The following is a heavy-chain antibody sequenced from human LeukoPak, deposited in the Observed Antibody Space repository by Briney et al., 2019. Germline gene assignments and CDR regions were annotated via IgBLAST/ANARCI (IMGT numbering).Heavy chain of an antibody. CDR3: ARADNGWFGDIAFDY. D-gene: IGHD3-10*01. CDR1: GYTFTSYG. Sequence: ASVKVSCKASGYTFTSYGISWVRQAPGQGLEWMGWISAYNGNTNYAQKLQGRVTMTTDTSTSTAYMELRSLRSDDTAVYYCARADNGWFGDIAFDYWGQGTLVTVSS. J-gene: IGHJ4*02. CDR2: ISAYNGNT. V-gene: IGHV1-18*01.